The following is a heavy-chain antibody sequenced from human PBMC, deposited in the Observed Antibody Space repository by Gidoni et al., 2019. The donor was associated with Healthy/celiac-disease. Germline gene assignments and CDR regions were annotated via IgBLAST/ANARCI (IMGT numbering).Heavy chain of an antibody. CDR1: GGSISSGGYY. J-gene: IGHJ4*02. D-gene: IGHD3-10*01. CDR3: ARVGPYGSGSYYNPYYFDY. CDR2: IYYSGST. Sequence: QVQLQESGPGLVKPSQTLSLTCTVSGGSISSGGYYWSWIRQPPGKGLEWIGYIYYSGSTYYNPSLKSRVTISVDTSKNQFSLKLSSVTAADTAVYYCARVGPYGSGSYYNPYYFDYWGQGTLVTVSS. V-gene: IGHV4-30-4*01.